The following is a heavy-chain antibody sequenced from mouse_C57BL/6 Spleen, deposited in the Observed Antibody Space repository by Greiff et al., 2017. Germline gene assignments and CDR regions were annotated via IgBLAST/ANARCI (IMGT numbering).Heavy chain of an antibody. CDR1: GFNIKDYY. V-gene: IGHV14-1*01. CDR3: TTGGNWYFDV. Sequence: VQLQQSGAELVRPGASVKLSCTASGFNIKDYYMHWVKQRPEQGLEWIGRIDPEDGDTEYAPKFQGKATMTADTSSNPAYLQLSSLTSEDTAVYYCTTGGNWYFDVWGTGTTVTVSS. J-gene: IGHJ1*03. CDR2: IDPEDGDT.